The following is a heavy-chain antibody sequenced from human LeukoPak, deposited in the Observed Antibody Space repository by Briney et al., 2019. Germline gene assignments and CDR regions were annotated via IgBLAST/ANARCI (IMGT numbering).Heavy chain of an antibody. CDR1: GGSISSGGYY. CDR3: AKAGSYYDTLYDA. D-gene: IGHD3-22*01. CDR2: IYYSGST. J-gene: IGHJ5*02. Sequence: SETLSLTCTVSGGSISSGGYYWSWIRQHPGKGLEWIEYIYYSGSTYYNPSLKSRVTISVDTSKNQFSLKLSSVTAADTAVYYCAKAGSYYDTLYDAWGQGTLVTVSS. V-gene: IGHV4-31*03.